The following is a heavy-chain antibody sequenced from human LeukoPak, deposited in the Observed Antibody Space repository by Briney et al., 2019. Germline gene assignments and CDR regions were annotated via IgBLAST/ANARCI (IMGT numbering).Heavy chain of an antibody. CDR1: GGSFSRFY. Sequence: SETLSLTCAVTGGSFSRFYGSWLRQPPGKGLEWIGEITDHGGTTYNPSLKSRVTISLDTSKNQFSLTLSSVTAADTSIYYCARQLYWDGIDIWSQGTMVTVSS. V-gene: IGHV4-34*01. D-gene: IGHD1-26*01. CDR2: ITDHGGT. J-gene: IGHJ3*02. CDR3: ARQLYWDGIDI.